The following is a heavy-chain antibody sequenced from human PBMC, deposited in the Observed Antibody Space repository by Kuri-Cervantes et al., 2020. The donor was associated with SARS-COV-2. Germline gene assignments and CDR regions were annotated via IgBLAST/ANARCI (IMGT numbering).Heavy chain of an antibody. CDR2: ISRNSGSI. V-gene: IGHV3-9*01. D-gene: IGHD2-15*01. J-gene: IGHJ4*02. CDR3: AKDMESGGSYSTFDY. Sequence: SLKISCAASGFTFDDYAMHWVRQAPGRGLEWVSGISRNSGSICYADSVKGRFTISRDNAKNSLYLQMNSLRAEDTALYYCAKDMESGGSYSTFDYWGQGTLVTVSS. CDR1: GFTFDDYA.